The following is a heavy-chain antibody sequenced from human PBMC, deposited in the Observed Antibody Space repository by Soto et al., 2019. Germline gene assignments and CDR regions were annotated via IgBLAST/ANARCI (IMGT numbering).Heavy chain of an antibody. D-gene: IGHD5-12*01. CDR3: ARESGGATATLDYYYFYMDV. J-gene: IGHJ6*03. CDR2: INPNGGVT. Sequence: QVQLVQSGAEVRKPGASVTVSCRSSGDSFNDYYIHWVRQAPGQGFEWMGWINPNGGVTKYAQKFQGWVSMTRDTSIRTVYTQLSRLRSDATAVYYCARESGGATATLDYYYFYMDVWGTGTTVTVSS. V-gene: IGHV1-2*04. CDR1: GDSFNDYY.